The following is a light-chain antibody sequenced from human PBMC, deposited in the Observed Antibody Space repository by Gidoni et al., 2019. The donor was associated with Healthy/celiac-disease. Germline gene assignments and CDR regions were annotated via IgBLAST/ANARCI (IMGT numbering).Light chain of an antibody. CDR3: QQYNNWPPMYT. Sequence: EIVMTQSPATLSGSPGERATLSCRASQSVSSDLAWYQQKPGQAPRLLSYGASTRATGIPARFSGSGSGTEFTLTISSLQSEDFAVYYCQQYNNWPPMYTFXQXTKLEIK. V-gene: IGKV3-15*01. CDR2: GAS. CDR1: QSVSSD. J-gene: IGKJ2*01.